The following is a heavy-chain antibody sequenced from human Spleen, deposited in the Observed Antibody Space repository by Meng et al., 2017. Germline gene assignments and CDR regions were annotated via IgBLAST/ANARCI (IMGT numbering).Heavy chain of an antibody. V-gene: IGHV3-74*01. CDR2: INSDGSRT. Sequence: GGSLRLSCAASGFTFSSYWMHWVRQAPGKGRGWVSRINSDGSRTSYADSVKGRFTIARDNAKNTLYLQMNSLGAEDTAVYYCARDPGRYYYDGSGYLLDYYYYYGMDVWGQGTTVTVSS. CDR1: GFTFSSYW. D-gene: IGHD3-22*01. CDR3: ARDPGRYYYDGSGYLLDYYYYYGMDV. J-gene: IGHJ6*02.